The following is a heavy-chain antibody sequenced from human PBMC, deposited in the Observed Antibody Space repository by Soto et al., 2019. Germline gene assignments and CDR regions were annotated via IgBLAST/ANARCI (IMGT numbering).Heavy chain of an antibody. CDR2: IYQSGST. CDR3: ARDMSGCSSSDCYLSGWFDP. V-gene: IGHV4-30-2*01. CDR1: GAPITSGAYS. Sequence: QLQLRESGSGLVKPSQTLSLTCTVSGAPITSGAYSWSWIRQPPGKGLEWIGFIYQSGSTHYNPSLNSRVTISVVRSKNHYALQVTSLTASDTVVYYCARDMSGCSSSDCYLSGWFDPWGPGTLVTVSS. D-gene: IGHD2-21*02. J-gene: IGHJ5*02.